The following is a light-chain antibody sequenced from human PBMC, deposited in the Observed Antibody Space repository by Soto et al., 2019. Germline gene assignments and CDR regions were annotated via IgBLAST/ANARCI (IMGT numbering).Light chain of an antibody. Sequence: QSALTQPRSVSGSPGQSVAISCTGTNSDAGGYKYVSWYQQHPGKAPKLMIYDVSERPSGVPDRFSGSRSGNTASLTISGLQAEDEADYYCSSYAGTYTLGVFGGGTKLTVL. V-gene: IGLV2-11*01. CDR1: NSDAGGYKY. J-gene: IGLJ3*02. CDR2: DVS. CDR3: SSYAGTYTLGV.